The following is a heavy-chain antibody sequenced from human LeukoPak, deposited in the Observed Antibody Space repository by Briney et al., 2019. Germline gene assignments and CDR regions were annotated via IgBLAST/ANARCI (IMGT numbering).Heavy chain of an antibody. D-gene: IGHD2-15*01. CDR1: GFTFSTYA. V-gene: IGHV3-30*04. Sequence: GGSLRLSCAASGFTFSTYAMHWVRQAPGKGLDWVALISYDGSNTFYADSVKGRFTISRDNSKSTLYLQMNSLRVEDTAIYYCARERPGLLLPDYWGQGTQVTVSS. J-gene: IGHJ4*02. CDR3: ARERPGLLLPDY. CDR2: ISYDGSNT.